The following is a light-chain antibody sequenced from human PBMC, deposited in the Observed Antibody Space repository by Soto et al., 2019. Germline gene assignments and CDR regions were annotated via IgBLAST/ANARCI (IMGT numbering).Light chain of an antibody. J-gene: IGLJ1*01. Sequence: QSALTQPASVSGSPGQSITISCTGTSSDVGAYDFVSWYQQHPDKAPKLMIYEVRNRPSGVSNRFSGSKSVNTATLTISGLQAEDEADYYCSSYTTSSTLVFGTGTKLTVL. CDR1: SSDVGAYDF. CDR2: EVR. CDR3: SSYTTSSTLV. V-gene: IGLV2-14*03.